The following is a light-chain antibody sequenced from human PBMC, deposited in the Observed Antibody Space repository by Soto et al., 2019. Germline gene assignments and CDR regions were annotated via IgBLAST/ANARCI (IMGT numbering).Light chain of an antibody. CDR1: QSVSTY. V-gene: IGKV3-11*01. CDR3: QQYGTYLWT. Sequence: EIVLTQSPATLSLSPGERATLSCRASQSVSTYLAWYQQRPGQAPRLLIYDASYRATDIPPRFSGSGSGTDFTLTISSLEPEDFAVYYCQQYGTYLWTFGQGTRVEIK. J-gene: IGKJ1*01. CDR2: DAS.